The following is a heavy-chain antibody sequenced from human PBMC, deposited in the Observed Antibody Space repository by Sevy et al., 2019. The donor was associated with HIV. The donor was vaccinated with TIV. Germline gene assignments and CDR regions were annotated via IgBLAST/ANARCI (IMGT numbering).Heavy chain of an antibody. Sequence: GSLRLSCAASGFTFSDYYMSWIRQAPGKGLEWVSYISSSSSYTNYADSVKGRFTISRDNAKNSLYLQMNSLRAEDTAVYYCARDQRSYDILTGYYHDAFDIWGQGTMVTVSS. CDR2: ISSSSSYT. J-gene: IGHJ3*02. CDR3: ARDQRSYDILTGYYHDAFDI. CDR1: GFTFSDYY. D-gene: IGHD3-9*01. V-gene: IGHV3-11*06.